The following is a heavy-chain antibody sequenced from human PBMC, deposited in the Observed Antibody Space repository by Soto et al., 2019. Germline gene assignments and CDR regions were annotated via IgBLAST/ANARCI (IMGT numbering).Heavy chain of an antibody. D-gene: IGHD3-3*01. CDR3: ARKFYIYFDY. CDR1: GGSISSGGYS. CDR2: IYHSGST. V-gene: IGHV4-30-2*01. Sequence: SETLSLTCAVSGGSISSGGYSWSWIRQPPGKGLEWIGYIYHSGSTYYNPSLKSRVTISVDRSKNQFSLKLSSVTAADTAVYYCARKFYIYFDYWGQGTLVTVSS. J-gene: IGHJ4*02.